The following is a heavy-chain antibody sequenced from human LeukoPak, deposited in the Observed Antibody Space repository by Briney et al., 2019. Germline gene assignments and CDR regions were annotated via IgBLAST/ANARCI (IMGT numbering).Heavy chain of an antibody. D-gene: IGHD1-26*01. Sequence: SETLSLTCTVSGGSISRGDYYWSWIRQPPGKGLEWIGYIYYSGSTYYNPSLKSRVTISVDTSKNQFSLKLSSVTAADTAVYYCATGPVGATAVLNYYYGMDVWGQGTTVTVSS. CDR2: IYYSGST. CDR3: ATGPVGATAVLNYYYGMDV. J-gene: IGHJ6*02. V-gene: IGHV4-30-4*01. CDR1: GGSISRGDYY.